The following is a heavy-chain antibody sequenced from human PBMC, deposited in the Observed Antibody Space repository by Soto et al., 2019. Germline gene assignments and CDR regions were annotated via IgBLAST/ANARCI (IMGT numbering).Heavy chain of an antibody. CDR2: INAANGDT. Sequence: ASLNVSWKASGYTFTSYGIHWVRQAPGQRLEWMGWINAANGDTKYSPKFQGRVTITRDTSASTAYMELSSLRSEDTAVYYCVRRHVSATGIDWFDPWGQGTLVTGSS. CDR3: VRRHVSATGIDWFDP. V-gene: IGHV1-3*01. J-gene: IGHJ5*02. D-gene: IGHD6-13*01. CDR1: GYTFTSYG.